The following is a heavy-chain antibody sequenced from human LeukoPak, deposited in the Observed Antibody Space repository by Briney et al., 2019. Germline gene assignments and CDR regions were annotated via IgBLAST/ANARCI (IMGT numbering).Heavy chain of an antibody. V-gene: IGHV1-69*06. CDR3: ARGITGTWKDAFDI. Sequence: GASVKVSCKASGGTFSSYAISWVRQAPGQGLEWMGGIIPIFGTANYAQKFQGRVTITADKSTSTAYMELSSLRSEDTAVYYCARGITGTWKDAFDIWGQGTMVTVSS. D-gene: IGHD1-7*01. J-gene: IGHJ3*02. CDR2: IIPIFGTA. CDR1: GGTFSSYA.